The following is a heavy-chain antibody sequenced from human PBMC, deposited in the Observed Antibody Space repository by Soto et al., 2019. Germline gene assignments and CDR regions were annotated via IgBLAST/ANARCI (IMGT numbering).Heavy chain of an antibody. D-gene: IGHD4-17*01. V-gene: IGHV3-64*02. J-gene: IGHJ4*02. CDR1: GFTFSNYA. CDR3: ASGPSTVATWLDY. Sequence: EVQLVESGEGLVQPGGSLRLSCAASGFTFSNYAMHWVRQAPGKGLEYVSAISDNGFSTYYGDSVRGRFIISRDNSKTTLYLQMGSPRREDMAVYCCASGPSTVATWLDYWGQGTLVTVSS. CDR2: ISDNGFST.